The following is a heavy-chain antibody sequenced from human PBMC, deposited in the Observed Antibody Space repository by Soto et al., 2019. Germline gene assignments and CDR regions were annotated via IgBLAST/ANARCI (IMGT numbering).Heavy chain of an antibody. D-gene: IGHD4-4*01. V-gene: IGHV4-59*01. CDR2: IYYSGST. CDR1: GGSISSYY. J-gene: IGHJ5*02. CDR3: ARATDDYSNPSWFDP. Sequence: ASETLSLTCTLSGGSISSYYWSWIRQPPGKGLEWIGYIYYSGSTNYNPSLKSRVTISVDTSKNQFSLKVSSVTAADTAVYYCARATDDYSNPSWFDPWGQGTLVTVSS.